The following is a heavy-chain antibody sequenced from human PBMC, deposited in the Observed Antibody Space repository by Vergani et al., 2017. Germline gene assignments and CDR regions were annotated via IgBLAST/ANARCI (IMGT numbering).Heavy chain of an antibody. CDR2: IWYDGSNK. D-gene: IGHD6-19*01. V-gene: IGHV3-33*01. J-gene: IGHJ6*03. CDR3: ARDSKEVAGTRAYYYYYMDV. CDR1: GFPFSTYG. Sequence: QVQLVESGGGVVQPGESLRLSCAASGFPFSTYGMHWVRQAPGKGLEWVAVIWYDGSNKYYADSVKGRFTISRDNSKNTLYLQMNSLRAEDTAVYYCARDSKEVAGTRAYYYYYMDVWGKGTTVTVSS.